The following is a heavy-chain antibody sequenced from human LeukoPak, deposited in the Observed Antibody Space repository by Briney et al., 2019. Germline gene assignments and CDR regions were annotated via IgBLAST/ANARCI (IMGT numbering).Heavy chain of an antibody. Sequence: GGSLRLSCAASGFSFISYGMHWVRQAPGKGLEWVGVISDDGRRKDYADSVRGRFTISRDNSKDTLYLQMNSLRAEDTAVYYCAKRPSDYGDYVTYFDYWGQGTLVTVSA. CDR2: ISDDGRRK. J-gene: IGHJ4*02. CDR3: AKRPSDYGDYVTYFDY. V-gene: IGHV3-30*18. CDR1: GFSFISYG. D-gene: IGHD4-17*01.